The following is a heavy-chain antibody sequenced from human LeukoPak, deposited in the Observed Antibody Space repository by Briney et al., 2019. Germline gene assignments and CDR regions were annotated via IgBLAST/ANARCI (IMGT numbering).Heavy chain of an antibody. D-gene: IGHD6-13*01. Sequence: SETLSLTCTVSGGSISSYYWSWIRQPPGKGLEWIGYIYYSGSTNYNPSLKSRVTISVDTSKNQFPLKLSSVTAADTAVYYCARALAAAGIGGYYYYYSMDVWGQGTTVTVSS. J-gene: IGHJ6*02. CDR1: GGSISSYY. CDR2: IYYSGST. CDR3: ARALAAAGIGGYYYYYSMDV. V-gene: IGHV4-59*01.